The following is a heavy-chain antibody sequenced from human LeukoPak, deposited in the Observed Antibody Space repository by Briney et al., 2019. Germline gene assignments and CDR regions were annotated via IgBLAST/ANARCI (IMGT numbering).Heavy chain of an antibody. V-gene: IGHV1-2*02. D-gene: IGHD7-27*01. CDR2: INPNSGGT. CDR1: GYTFTGYY. Sequence: ASVKVSCKASGYTFTGYYMHWVRQAPGQGLEWMGWINPNSGGTNSAHKFQGRVTMTRDTSISTAYMELTRLRSDDTAVYYCARGPHWDPHFDYWGQGTLVTVSS. CDR3: ARGPHWDPHFDY. J-gene: IGHJ4*02.